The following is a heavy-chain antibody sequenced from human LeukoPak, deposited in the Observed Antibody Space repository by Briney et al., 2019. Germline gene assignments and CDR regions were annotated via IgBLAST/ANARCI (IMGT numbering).Heavy chain of an antibody. D-gene: IGHD6-19*01. Sequence: GGSLRLSCAASGFTFSSYAMHWVRQAPGKGLEWVAVISYDGSNKYYADSVKGRFTISRDNSKNTLYLQMNSLRAEDTAVYYCARTAVAGTGYYYYYMDVWGKGTTVTVSS. CDR2: ISYDGSNK. CDR3: ARTAVAGTGYYYYYMDV. V-gene: IGHV3-30*04. J-gene: IGHJ6*03. CDR1: GFTFSSYA.